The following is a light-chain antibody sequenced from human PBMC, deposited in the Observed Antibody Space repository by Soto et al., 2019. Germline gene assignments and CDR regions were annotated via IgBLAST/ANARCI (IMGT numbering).Light chain of an antibody. J-gene: IGLJ1*01. V-gene: IGLV2-14*01. CDR1: SSDVGGYNF. CDR2: EVS. Sequence: QSALTQPASVSGSPGQSITISCTGTSSDVGGYNFVSWYQHHPDKAPKLIIFEVSNRPSGVSNRFSGSKSGNTASLTISGLQAEDEADYHCSSYTSSSTPFVFGTGTKLTVL. CDR3: SSYTSSSTPFV.